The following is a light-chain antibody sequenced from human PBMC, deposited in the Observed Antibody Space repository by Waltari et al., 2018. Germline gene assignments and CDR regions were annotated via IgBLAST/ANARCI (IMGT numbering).Light chain of an antibody. Sequence: QSALTQPASVSGSPGQSITISCTGTSSDVGGYNYVSWYQQHPGKAPKLMIYDVSNRPSGVSNRFSGSKSGNTASLTISGLQAEDEADYYCSSYTSSSGLWVFGGGTKLTVL. CDR2: DVS. J-gene: IGLJ3*02. V-gene: IGLV2-14*03. CDR3: SSYTSSSGLWV. CDR1: SSDVGGYNY.